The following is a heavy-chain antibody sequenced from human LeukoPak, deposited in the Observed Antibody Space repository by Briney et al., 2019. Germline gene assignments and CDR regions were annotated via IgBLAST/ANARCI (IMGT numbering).Heavy chain of an antibody. D-gene: IGHD6-19*01. Sequence: SETLSLTCTVSGGSISRYYWSWIRQPAGKGLEWIGRIYTSGSTNYNPSLKSRVTMSVDTSKNQFSLKLSSVTAADTAVYYCASISKQWLGLVDADYYYYYYMDVWGKGTTVTVSS. V-gene: IGHV4-4*07. CDR2: IYTSGST. CDR3: ASISKQWLGLVDADYYYYYYMDV. CDR1: GGSISRYY. J-gene: IGHJ6*03.